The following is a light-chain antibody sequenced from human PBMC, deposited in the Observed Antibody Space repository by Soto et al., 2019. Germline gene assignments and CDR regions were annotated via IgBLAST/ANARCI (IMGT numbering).Light chain of an antibody. CDR1: TSDVGGYKY. V-gene: IGLV2-14*01. CDR2: EVN. J-gene: IGLJ2*01. Sequence: QSALTQPASVSGSPGQSITISCTGSTSDVGGYKYVSWYQQHPGRAPKLIIYEVNNRPSGVSNRFSGSKSGNTASLIISGLQADGEADYYCTSYTSSISMVFGGGTKLTV. CDR3: TSYTSSISMV.